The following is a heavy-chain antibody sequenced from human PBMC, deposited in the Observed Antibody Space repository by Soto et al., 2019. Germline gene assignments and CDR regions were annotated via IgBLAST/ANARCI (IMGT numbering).Heavy chain of an antibody. D-gene: IGHD3-9*01. Sequence: PGGSLRLSCAASGFTFSSYGMHWVRQAPGKGLEWVAVISYDGSNKYYADSVKGRFTISRDNSKNTLYLQMNSLRAEDTAVYYCAKDPPKILRYFAHFGGMDVWGQGTTVTVSS. J-gene: IGHJ6*02. V-gene: IGHV3-30*18. CDR1: GFTFSSYG. CDR2: ISYDGSNK. CDR3: AKDPPKILRYFAHFGGMDV.